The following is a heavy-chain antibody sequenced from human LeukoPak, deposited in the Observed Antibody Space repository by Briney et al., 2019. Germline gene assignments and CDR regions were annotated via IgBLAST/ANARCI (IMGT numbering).Heavy chain of an antibody. CDR3: ANGGGAATGRSVPWFDP. J-gene: IGHJ5*02. V-gene: IGHV3-48*01. CDR2: ISSSSSTI. D-gene: IGHD3-16*01. CDR1: GFTFSSYS. Sequence: GGSLRLSCAASGFTFSSYSMNWVRQAPGKGLEWVSYISSSSSTIYYADSVKGRFTISRDNSKNTPYLQMNSLRAEDTAVYYCANGGGAATGRSVPWFDPWGQGTLVTVSS.